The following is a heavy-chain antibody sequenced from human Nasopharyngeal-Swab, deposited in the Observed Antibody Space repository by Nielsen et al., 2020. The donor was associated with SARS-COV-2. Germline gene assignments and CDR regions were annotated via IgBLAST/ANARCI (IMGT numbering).Heavy chain of an antibody. Sequence: LSLTCAASGFTVSSNYMSWVRQAPGKGLEWVGRIKSKTDGGTTDYAAPVKGRFTISRDDSKNTLYLQMNSLKTEDTAVYYCTTVEYCSSTSCLFDPWGQGTLVTVSS. D-gene: IGHD2-2*01. CDR2: IKSKTDGGTT. V-gene: IGHV3-15*01. CDR1: GFTVSSNY. CDR3: TTVEYCSSTSCLFDP. J-gene: IGHJ5*02.